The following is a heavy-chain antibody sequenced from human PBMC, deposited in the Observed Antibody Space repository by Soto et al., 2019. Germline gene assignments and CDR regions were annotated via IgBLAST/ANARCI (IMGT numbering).Heavy chain of an antibody. CDR3: EMLDLYVTPAPQDA. J-gene: IGHJ6*02. V-gene: IGHV1-18*01. D-gene: IGHD3-16*01. Sequence: QVQLEQSGDEVKKPGASVKVSCKASGYIFVNYGIAWVRQAPGQGLEWLGWISPYTGNPYYATKVQGRLTLTTDTSTSTAFMVLVSLTPTDTAVYYCEMLDLYVTPAPQDAWGQGTPVTFSS. CDR1: GYIFVNYG. CDR2: ISPYTGNP.